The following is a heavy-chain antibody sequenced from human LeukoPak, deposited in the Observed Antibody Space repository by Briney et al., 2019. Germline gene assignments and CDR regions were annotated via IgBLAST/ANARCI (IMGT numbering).Heavy chain of an antibody. CDR3: ARLERGYCSGGSCYPY. V-gene: IGHV4-39*01. Sequence: SEALSLTCTFSGGSISSRSYYWGWIRQPPGKGLEWIGSLYYSGSTYYNPSLKSRVTISVDTSKNQFSLKLSSVTAADTAVYYCARLERGYCSGGSCYPYWGQGTLVTVSS. J-gene: IGHJ4*02. D-gene: IGHD2-15*01. CDR1: GGSISSRSYY. CDR2: LYYSGST.